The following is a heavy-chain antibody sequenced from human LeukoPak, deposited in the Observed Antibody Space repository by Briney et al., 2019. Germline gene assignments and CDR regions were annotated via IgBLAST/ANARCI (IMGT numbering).Heavy chain of an antibody. CDR1: GFTFSSYA. V-gene: IGHV3-30*18. Sequence: GGSLRLSCAASGFTFSSYAMHWVRQAPGKGPEWVAVMSHDGSNKYYGDSVKGRFTISRDNSKNTLYLQMNSLRAEDTAVYYCAKLDSSGWSRPFDYWGQGTLVTVSS. D-gene: IGHD6-19*01. CDR3: AKLDSSGWSRPFDY. CDR2: MSHDGSNK. J-gene: IGHJ4*02.